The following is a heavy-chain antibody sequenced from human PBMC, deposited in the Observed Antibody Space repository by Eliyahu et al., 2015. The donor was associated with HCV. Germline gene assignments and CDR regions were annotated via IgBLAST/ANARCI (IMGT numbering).Heavy chain of an antibody. CDR1: GFSFXXYW. CDR2: IKEXGSEK. D-gene: IGHD3-22*01. V-gene: IGHV3-7*01. Sequence: EVHLVESGGGLVQPGGSLRLACEASGFSFXXYWMXWVRQAPGKGLEWVANIKEXGSEKYVDSVKGRXTISRDNAKNLLFLQMNSLRTEDTAVYYCARGITYYYDTSGYYFQYWGQGTLVTVSS. J-gene: IGHJ1*01. CDR3: ARGITYYYDTSGYYFQY.